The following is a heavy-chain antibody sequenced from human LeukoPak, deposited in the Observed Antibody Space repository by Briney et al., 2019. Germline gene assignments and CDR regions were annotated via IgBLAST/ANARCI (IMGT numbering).Heavy chain of an antibody. D-gene: IGHD6-13*01. CDR1: GFTFSSYA. Sequence: GGSLRLSCAASGFTFSSYAMSWVRQAPGKGLEWVSAISGSGGSTYYADSVKGRFTISRDNSKNTLHLQMNSLRAEDTSIYFCAKALEQETVIALDSWGQGTLVTVSS. V-gene: IGHV3-23*01. J-gene: IGHJ4*02. CDR2: ISGSGGST. CDR3: AKALEQETVIALDS.